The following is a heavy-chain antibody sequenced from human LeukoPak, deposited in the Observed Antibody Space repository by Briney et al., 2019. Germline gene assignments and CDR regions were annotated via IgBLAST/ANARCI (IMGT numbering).Heavy chain of an antibody. CDR2: INHSGSA. J-gene: IGHJ4*02. Sequence: SETLSLTCAVYGGSFTGYSWTWIRQPPGKGLEWIGDINHSGSANYNPSLRSRVTISIDTSKNQFSLKLRSVTAADTAVYYCARDLGYCTNGVCHTRFDYWGQGTLVAVSS. D-gene: IGHD2-8*01. CDR3: ARDLGYCTNGVCHTRFDY. V-gene: IGHV4-34*01. CDR1: GGSFTGYS.